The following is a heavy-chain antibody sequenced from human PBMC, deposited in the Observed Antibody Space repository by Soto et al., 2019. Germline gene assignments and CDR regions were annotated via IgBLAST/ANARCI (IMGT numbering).Heavy chain of an antibody. V-gene: IGHV5-10-1*01. Sequence: GESLKISCMGSGYSFTSYWISWVRQMPGKGLEWMGRIDPSDSYTNYSPSFQGHVTISADKSISTAYLQWSSLKASDTAMYYCAGGRYCSSTSCHSNYYYYGMDVWGQGTTVTVSS. CDR2: IDPSDSYT. CDR1: GYSFTSYW. J-gene: IGHJ6*02. D-gene: IGHD2-2*01. CDR3: AGGRYCSSTSCHSNYYYYGMDV.